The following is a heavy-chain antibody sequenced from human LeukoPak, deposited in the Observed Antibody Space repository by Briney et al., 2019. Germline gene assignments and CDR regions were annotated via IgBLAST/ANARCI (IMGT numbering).Heavy chain of an antibody. J-gene: IGHJ4*02. V-gene: IGHV4-59*08. D-gene: IGHD4-17*01. Sequence: PSETLSLTCTVSGGSISSYYWSWIRQPPGKGLEWIGYIYYSGSTNYNPSLKSRVTISVDTSKNQFSLKLSSVTAADTAVYYCARHHTIYGDYGGYFDYWGQGTLVTVSS. CDR1: GGSISSYY. CDR3: ARHHTIYGDYGGYFDY. CDR2: IYYSGST.